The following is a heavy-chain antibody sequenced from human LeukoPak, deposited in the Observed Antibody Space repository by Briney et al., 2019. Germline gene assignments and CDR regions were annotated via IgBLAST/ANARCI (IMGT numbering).Heavy chain of an antibody. CDR2: MNPNSGNT. CDR1: GYTFTSYD. Sequence: ASVKVSCTASGYTFTSYDINWVRQATGQGLEWMGWMNPNSGNTGYAQKFQGRVTMTRNTSISTAYMELSSLRSEDTAVYYCARGRGKSSGWYASHDYWGQGTLVTVSS. CDR3: ARGRGKSSGWYASHDY. D-gene: IGHD6-19*01. J-gene: IGHJ4*02. V-gene: IGHV1-8*01.